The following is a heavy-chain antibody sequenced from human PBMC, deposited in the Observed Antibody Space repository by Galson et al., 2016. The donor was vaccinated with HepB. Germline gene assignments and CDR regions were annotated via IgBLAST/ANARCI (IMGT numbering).Heavy chain of an antibody. Sequence: SVKVSCKASGGTFSNYALTWVRQAPGQGLEWMGGIIPIVGIASYAQKFQVRVTITADKSTSTAYMEVISLRSEDTAGYFCAREFSDCDSTSCYFRFDPWGQGTLVTVSS. CDR3: AREFSDCDSTSCYFRFDP. J-gene: IGHJ5*02. CDR1: GGTFSNYA. D-gene: IGHD2-2*01. CDR2: IIPIVGIA. V-gene: IGHV1-69*10.